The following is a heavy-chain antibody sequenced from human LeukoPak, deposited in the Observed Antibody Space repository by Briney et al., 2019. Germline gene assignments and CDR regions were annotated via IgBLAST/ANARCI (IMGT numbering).Heavy chain of an antibody. CDR3: ARVFQGWELVGEGAFDI. V-gene: IGHV3-7*01. CDR1: GFTFSSYW. D-gene: IGHD1-26*01. Sequence: PGGSLRLSCAASGFTFSSYWMSWVRQAPGKGLEWVANIKQDGSEKYYVDSVKGRFTISRDNAKNSLYLQMNSLRAEDTAVYYCARVFQGWELVGEGAFDIWGQGTMVTVSS. J-gene: IGHJ3*02. CDR2: IKQDGSEK.